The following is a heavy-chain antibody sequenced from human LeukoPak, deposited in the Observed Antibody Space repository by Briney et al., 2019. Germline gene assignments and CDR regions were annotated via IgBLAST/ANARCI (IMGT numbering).Heavy chain of an antibody. CDR2: ISSSSSTI. CDR1: GFTFSSYS. V-gene: IGHV3-48*02. CDR3: ARADIAAAGSN. J-gene: IGHJ4*02. Sequence: GGSLRLSCAASGFTFSSYSMNWVRQAPGKGLEWVSYISSSSSTIYYADSVKGRFTISRDNAKNPLYLQMNSLRDEDTAVYYCARADIAAAGSNWGQGTLVTVSS. D-gene: IGHD6-13*01.